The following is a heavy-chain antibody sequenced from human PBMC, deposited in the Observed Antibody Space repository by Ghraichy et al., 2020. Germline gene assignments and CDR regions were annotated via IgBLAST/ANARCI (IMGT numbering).Heavy chain of an antibody. CDR1: GGSVSSSPYY. V-gene: IGHV4-39*07. CDR3: ASVRLGEGSYY. CDR2: IYYSGSS. D-gene: IGHD2-21*01. Sequence: SETLSLTCTVSGGSVSSSPYYWGWIRQPPGKGLEWIGTIYYSGSSYYNPSLKSRVTISVDTSKNQISLKLSSVTAADTAEYYCASVRLGEGSYYWGQGTLVTVSS. J-gene: IGHJ4*02.